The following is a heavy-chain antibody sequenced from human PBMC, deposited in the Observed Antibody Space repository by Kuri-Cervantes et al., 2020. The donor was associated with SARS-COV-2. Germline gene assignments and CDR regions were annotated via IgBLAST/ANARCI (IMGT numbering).Heavy chain of an antibody. Sequence: GGSLRLSCAASGFTFSSYWMHWVRQAPGKGLVWVSRINSDGSSTSYADSVKGRFTISRDNAKNTLYLQMNSLRAEDTAVYYCVKDHAAAGTTYFDYWGQGTLVTVSS. CDR2: INSDGSST. D-gene: IGHD6-13*01. CDR1: GFTFSSYW. CDR3: VKDHAAAGTTYFDY. V-gene: IGHV3-74*01. J-gene: IGHJ4*02.